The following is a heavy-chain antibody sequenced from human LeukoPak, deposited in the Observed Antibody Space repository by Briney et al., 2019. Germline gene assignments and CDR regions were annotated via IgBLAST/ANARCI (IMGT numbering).Heavy chain of an antibody. CDR1: GFSLSNYA. V-gene: IGHV3-30-3*01. J-gene: IGHJ5*02. D-gene: IGHD2-2*01. CDR3: ARDADIVVVPAAVRIDP. Sequence: GGSLRLSCAASGFSLSNYAMHWVRQAPGEGLEWVAVVSYDGSNKYYADSVRGRFTISRDTSKNTLYLQMNSLRAEDTAVYYCARDADIVVVPAAVRIDPWGQGTLVIVSS. CDR2: VSYDGSNK.